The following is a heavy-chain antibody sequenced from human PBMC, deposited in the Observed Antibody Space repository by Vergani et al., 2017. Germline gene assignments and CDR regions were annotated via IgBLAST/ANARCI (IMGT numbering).Heavy chain of an antibody. V-gene: IGHV4-34*01. Sequence: QVQLQEWGAGLLKTSETLSLTCGVSGGSFSDYYWSWIRQAPGMGLEWIGEVNHGGNTNYNPSLKSRVSISVDTSKNQFSLQLTSVTAADSALYFCASIARAPTRRNPPPDYWGPGILVTVSS. CDR1: GGSFSDYY. CDR3: ASIARAPTRRNPPPDY. CDR2: VNHGGNT. D-gene: IGHD3-16*02. J-gene: IGHJ4*02.